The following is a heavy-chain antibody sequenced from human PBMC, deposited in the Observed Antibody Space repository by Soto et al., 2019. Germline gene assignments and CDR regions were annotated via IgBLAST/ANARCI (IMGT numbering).Heavy chain of an antibody. CDR1: GFTFSTYW. V-gene: IGHV3-74*01. CDR2: INSDGSST. CDR3: ARAAHPIVVVPAAIDY. Sequence: EVQLVESGGGLVQPGGSLRLSCAASGFTFSTYWIHWVRQAPGKGLVWVSRINSDGSSTSYADSVNGRFTISRDNAKNTVYLQMNSLRAEDTAVYYCARAAHPIVVVPAAIDYWGQGTLVTVSS. D-gene: IGHD2-2*01. J-gene: IGHJ4*02.